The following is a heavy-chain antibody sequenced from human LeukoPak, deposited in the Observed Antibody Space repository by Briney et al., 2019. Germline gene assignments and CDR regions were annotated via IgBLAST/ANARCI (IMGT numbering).Heavy chain of an antibody. D-gene: IGHD5-18*01. CDR2: IEWDDDK. CDR3: ARTRGYSYGFAFDI. V-gene: IGHV2-70*04. Sequence: SGPTLVNPTQTLTLTCTFSGFSLSTSGMRVSWIRQPPEKALEWLALIEWDDDKFYNTSLKTRLTISQDSSKNQVVLTMTNMDPVDTATYYCARTRGYSYGFAFDIWGQGTMVTVSS. J-gene: IGHJ3*02. CDR1: GFSLSTSGMR.